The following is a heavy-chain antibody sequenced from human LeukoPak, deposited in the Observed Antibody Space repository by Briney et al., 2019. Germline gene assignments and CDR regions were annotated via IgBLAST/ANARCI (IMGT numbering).Heavy chain of an antibody. V-gene: IGHV1-69*13. CDR2: IIPIFGTA. J-gene: IGHJ4*02. D-gene: IGHD3-3*01. Sequence: GASVKVSCKASGGTFSSYAISWVRQAPGQGLEWMGGIIPIFGTANYAQKFQGRVTITADESTSTAYMELSSLRSEDTAVYYCARDATYGYYDFWSGPDYWGQGTLVTVSS. CDR3: ARDATYGYYDFWSGPDY. CDR1: GGTFSSYA.